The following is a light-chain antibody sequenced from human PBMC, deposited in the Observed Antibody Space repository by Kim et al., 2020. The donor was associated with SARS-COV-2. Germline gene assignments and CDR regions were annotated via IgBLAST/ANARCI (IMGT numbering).Light chain of an antibody. CDR1: HSIGNS. V-gene: IGKV3-11*01. CDR2: DAS. J-gene: IGKJ5*01. CDR3: QQRSSWPPT. Sequence: LAPGERATLSCRASHSIGNSLAWYQQKPGQTPRLLIHDASNGATDIPARFSGSGSGTDFTLTISSLEPEDFAVYFCQQRSSWPPTFGQGTRLEIK.